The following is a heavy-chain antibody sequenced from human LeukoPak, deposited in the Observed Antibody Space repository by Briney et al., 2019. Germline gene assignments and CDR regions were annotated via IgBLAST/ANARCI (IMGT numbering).Heavy chain of an antibody. Sequence: PSETLSLTCTVSGGSISSYYWSWLRQPPGKGLGWIGYIYYSGSTNYNPSLKSRVTISVDTSKNQFSLKLSSVTAADTAVYYCARHHPRAYCGGDCLIDYWGQGTLVTVSS. D-gene: IGHD2-21*02. CDR2: IYYSGST. J-gene: IGHJ4*02. CDR3: ARHHPRAYCGGDCLIDY. CDR1: GGSISSYY. V-gene: IGHV4-59*08.